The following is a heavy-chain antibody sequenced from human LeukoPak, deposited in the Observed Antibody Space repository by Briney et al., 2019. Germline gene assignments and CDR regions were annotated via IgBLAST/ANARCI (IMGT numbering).Heavy chain of an antibody. CDR1: GGSINSNY. CDR3: AREASIAAAGWISDY. CDR2: ISTSGIT. J-gene: IGHJ4*02. D-gene: IGHD6-13*01. Sequence: SETLFLTCTVSGGSINSNYWTWIRQPAGKGLEWIGRISTSGITNYSPSLKSRVTISLDKSKNQFSLILASVTAADTALYYCAREASIAAAGWISDYWGQGTLVTVSS. V-gene: IGHV4-4*07.